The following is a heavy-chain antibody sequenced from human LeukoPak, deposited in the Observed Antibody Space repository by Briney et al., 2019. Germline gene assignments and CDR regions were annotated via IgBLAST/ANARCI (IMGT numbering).Heavy chain of an antibody. CDR1: GFSLSTSGVG. CDR2: IYWNDDK. CDR3: AHSLIPYCGGGCPGDYFDY. Sequence: SGPTLVNPTQTLTLTFTFSGFSLSTSGVGVGWIRQPPGKALEWLALIYWNDDKRYSPSLKSRLTITKDTSKNQVVLTMTNMDPVDTATYYCAHSLIPYCGGGCPGDYFDYWGQGTLVTVSS. V-gene: IGHV2-5*01. J-gene: IGHJ4*02. D-gene: IGHD2-21*02.